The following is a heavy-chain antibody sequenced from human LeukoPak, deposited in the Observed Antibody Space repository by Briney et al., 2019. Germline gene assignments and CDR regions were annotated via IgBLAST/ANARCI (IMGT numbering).Heavy chain of an antibody. D-gene: IGHD2/OR15-2a*01. CDR2: IYYSGTT. Sequence: SETLSLTGTVSGGSMSSYYWSWIRQPPGKGLEWIGYIYYSGTTNYNPSLKSRVTMSVDTSMNQFSLKMSSVTAADTAVYYCARHGSTSSDDYFQHWGQGTLVTVSS. J-gene: IGHJ1*01. V-gene: IGHV4-59*08. CDR3: ARHGSTSSDDYFQH. CDR1: GGSMSSYY.